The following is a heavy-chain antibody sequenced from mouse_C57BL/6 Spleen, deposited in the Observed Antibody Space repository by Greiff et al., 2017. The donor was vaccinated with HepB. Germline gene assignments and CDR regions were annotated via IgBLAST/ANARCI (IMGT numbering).Heavy chain of an antibody. Sequence: QVQLKESGAELVKPGASVKLSCKASGYTFTEYTIHWVKQRSGQGLEWIGWFYPGSGSIKYSEKFKDKATLTADKSSSTVYMELSRLTSEDSAVYFCARPGPYYYGSSPWYFDVWGTGTTVTVSS. D-gene: IGHD1-1*01. CDR2: FYPGSGSI. V-gene: IGHV1-62-2*01. CDR1: GYTFTEYT. J-gene: IGHJ1*03. CDR3: ARPGPYYYGSSPWYFDV.